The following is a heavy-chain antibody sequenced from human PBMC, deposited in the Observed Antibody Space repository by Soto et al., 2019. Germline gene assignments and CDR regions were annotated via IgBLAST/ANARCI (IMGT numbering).Heavy chain of an antibody. CDR3: ARVKRARSSATIFDY. CDR1: GGSISSGDYY. V-gene: IGHV4-30-4*01. CDR2: IYYSGST. J-gene: IGHJ4*02. D-gene: IGHD1-26*01. Sequence: QVQLQESGPGLVKPSQTLSLTCTVSGGSISSGDYYWSWIRQPPGKGLEWIGYIYYSGSTYYNPSLKSRVTISVDTSTNQFSLKLSSVTAADTAVYYCARVKRARSSATIFDYWGQGTLVTVSS.